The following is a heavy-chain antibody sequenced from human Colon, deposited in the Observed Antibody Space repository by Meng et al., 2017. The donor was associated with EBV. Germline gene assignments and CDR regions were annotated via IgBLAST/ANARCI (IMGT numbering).Heavy chain of an antibody. CDR2: IYYTGST. CDR3: ARNYYFDY. CDR1: GGSINSGDYY. Sequence: VRLPVSGPGPVKPSQTLSLTCTVSGGSINSGDYYLSWIRQPPGKGLEWIGYIYYTGSTYYNPSLKSRVTISMDTSKNQFSLRLSSVTAADTAVYYCARNYYFDYWGQGTLVTVSS. V-gene: IGHV4-30-4*01. J-gene: IGHJ4*02.